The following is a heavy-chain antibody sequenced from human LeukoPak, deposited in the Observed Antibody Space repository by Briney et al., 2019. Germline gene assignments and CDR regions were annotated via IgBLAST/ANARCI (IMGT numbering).Heavy chain of an antibody. D-gene: IGHD5-12*01. J-gene: IGHJ4*02. Sequence: SQTLSLTCTVSGGSISSGGYYWSWIRQHPGKGLEWIGYIYYSGSTYYNPSLKSRVTISVDTPKNQFSLKLSSVTAADTAVYYCARGRRDGYTYYFDYWGQGTLVTVSS. CDR1: GGSISSGGYY. CDR2: IYYSGST. V-gene: IGHV4-31*03. CDR3: ARGRRDGYTYYFDY.